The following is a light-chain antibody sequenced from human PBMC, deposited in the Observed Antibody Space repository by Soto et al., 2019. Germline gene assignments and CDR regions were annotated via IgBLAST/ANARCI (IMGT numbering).Light chain of an antibody. Sequence: QSVLTQPASVSGSPRQSITISCPGTSSDGGGYNYVSWYQQQSGKAPKLMIHEVSNRPSGVSNRFSGSKSGNTASLTISGLQAEDEADYYCSSYTSSRAYVLGIGTKVTVL. V-gene: IGLV2-14*01. CDR2: EVS. J-gene: IGLJ1*01. CDR1: SSDGGGYNY. CDR3: SSYTSSRAYV.